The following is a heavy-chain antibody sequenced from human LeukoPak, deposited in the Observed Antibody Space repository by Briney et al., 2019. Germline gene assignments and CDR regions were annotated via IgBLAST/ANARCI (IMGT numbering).Heavy chain of an antibody. Sequence: GGSLRLSCAASGFTFSSYAMSWVRQAPGKGLEWVSAISGSGGSTYYADSVKGRFTISRDNSKDTLYLQMNSLRAEDTAVYYCAKDGLLWFGESFFDYWGQGTLVTVSS. CDR2: ISGSGGST. V-gene: IGHV3-23*01. D-gene: IGHD3-10*01. CDR1: GFTFSSYA. J-gene: IGHJ4*02. CDR3: AKDGLLWFGESFFDY.